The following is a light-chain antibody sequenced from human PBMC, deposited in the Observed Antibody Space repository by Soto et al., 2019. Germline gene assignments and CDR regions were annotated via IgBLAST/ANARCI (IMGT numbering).Light chain of an antibody. J-gene: IGKJ2*01. CDR2: GAS. CDR3: KQYNNWAWYT. Sequence: EIVMTQSPATLSVSPGERATLSCRASQSVSSNLAWYQQKPGQAPRLLIYGASTMATGIPARLSGSGSGTEFTLTVSSRQSEDFAVYHCKQYNNWAWYTSGQGTKLEIK. CDR1: QSVSSN. V-gene: IGKV3-15*01.